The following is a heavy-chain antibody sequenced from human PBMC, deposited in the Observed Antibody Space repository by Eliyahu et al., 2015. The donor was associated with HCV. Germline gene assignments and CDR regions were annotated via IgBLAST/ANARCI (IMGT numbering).Heavy chain of an antibody. J-gene: IGHJ5*02. D-gene: IGHD3-3*01. CDR3: ARGPSYYDFWSGYQLNWFDP. CDR2: I. V-gene: IGHV4-30-4*01. CDR1: GGSISSGDYY. Sequence: QVQLQESGPGLVKPSQTLSLTCTVSGGSISSGDYYWSWIRQPPGKGLEWIGYIYNPSLKSRVTISVDTSKNQFSLKLSSVTAADTAVYYCARGPSYYDFWSGYQLNWFDPWGQGTLVTVSS.